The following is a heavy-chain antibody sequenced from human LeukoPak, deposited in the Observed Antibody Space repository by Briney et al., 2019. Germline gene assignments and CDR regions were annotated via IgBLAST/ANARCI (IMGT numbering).Heavy chain of an antibody. CDR1: GFTFSSYA. J-gene: IGHJ4*02. Sequence: GGSLRLSCAASGFTFSSYAMHWVRQAPGKGLEWVAVISYDGSNKYYADSVKGRFTISRDNSKNTLYLQMNSLRAEDTAVYYCARASSLTMVRGVKGYYFDYWGQGTLVTVSS. D-gene: IGHD3-10*01. CDR3: ARASSLTMVRGVKGYYFDY. CDR2: ISYDGSNK. V-gene: IGHV3-30-3*01.